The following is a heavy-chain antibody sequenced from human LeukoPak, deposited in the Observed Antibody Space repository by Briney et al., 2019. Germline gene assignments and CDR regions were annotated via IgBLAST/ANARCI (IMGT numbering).Heavy chain of an antibody. J-gene: IGHJ5*02. CDR2: IDRPAKSYAT. V-gene: IGHV3-73*01. CDR1: GFTLSDSA. D-gene: IGHD1-26*01. Sequence: GGSLKLSCAASGFTLSDSAIHWVRQASGKGLEWVGLIDRPAKSYATAYGASVGGRFTISRDDSKNTAYLQMDSLKTEDTALYYCTRDRGNYNWLDPWGQGTLVTVSS. CDR3: TRDRGNYNWLDP.